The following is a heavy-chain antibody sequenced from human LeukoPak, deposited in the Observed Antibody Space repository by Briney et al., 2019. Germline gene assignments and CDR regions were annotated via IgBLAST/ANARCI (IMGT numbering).Heavy chain of an antibody. V-gene: IGHV4-59*10. CDR3: ARARILGYCSGGSCYSLDY. Sequence: SETLSLTCAVYGGSFSGYYWSWIRQPAGKGLEWIGRIYTSGSTNYNTSLKSRVTISVDTSKNQFSLKLSSVTAADTAVYYCARARILGYCSGGSCYSLDYWGQGTLVTVSS. CDR1: GGSFSGYY. CDR2: IYTSGST. D-gene: IGHD2-15*01. J-gene: IGHJ4*02.